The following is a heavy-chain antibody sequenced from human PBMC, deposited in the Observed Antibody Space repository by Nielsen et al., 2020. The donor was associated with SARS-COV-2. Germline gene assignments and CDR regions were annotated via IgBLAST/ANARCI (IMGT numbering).Heavy chain of an antibody. Sequence: GESLKISCAASGFTFSSFAMTWARQAPGRGLEWVSIISGRGDVTVYADSVKGRFTISRDNAKNTLYLQMNSLRAEDTAVYYCARLNSAYAAWGQGTLATVSS. J-gene: IGHJ5*02. D-gene: IGHD5-12*01. CDR1: GFTFSSFA. V-gene: IGHV3-23*01. CDR3: ARLNSAYAA. CDR2: ISGRGDVT.